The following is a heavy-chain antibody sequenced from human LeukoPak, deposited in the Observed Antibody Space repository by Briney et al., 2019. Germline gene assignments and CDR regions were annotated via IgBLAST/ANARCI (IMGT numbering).Heavy chain of an antibody. CDR3: ARLPPYCRSSRCYFDY. Sequence: GESLKISCEGSGYSFTNYWIGWVRQMPGKGLEWMGIIYPGDSDTRYSPSFQGQVTISADKSISTAYLQWSSLKASDTAMFYCARLPPYCRSSRCYFDYWGQGTLVTVSS. V-gene: IGHV5-51*01. J-gene: IGHJ4*02. CDR1: GYSFTNYW. CDR2: IYPGDSDT. D-gene: IGHD2-2*01.